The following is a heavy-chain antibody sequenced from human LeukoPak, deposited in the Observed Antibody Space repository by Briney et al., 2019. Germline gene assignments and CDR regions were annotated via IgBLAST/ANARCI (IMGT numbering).Heavy chain of an antibody. J-gene: IGHJ4*02. CDR3: ARRGYEFSDLDN. Sequence: ASVKVSCKASGYTFTGYYIHWVRQAPGQGLEWMGWINSNSGGTNYAQKFQGRVAMTRDTSMNTVYMELSSLRSDDTAVYYCARRGYEFSDLDNWGQGTLVTVSS. CDR1: GYTFTGYY. CDR2: INSNSGGT. V-gene: IGHV1-2*02. D-gene: IGHD3/OR15-3a*01.